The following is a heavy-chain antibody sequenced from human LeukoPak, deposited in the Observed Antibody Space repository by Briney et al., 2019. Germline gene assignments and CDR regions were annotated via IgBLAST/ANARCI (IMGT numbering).Heavy chain of an antibody. D-gene: IGHD3-10*01. Sequence: SETLSLTCTVSGGSISSSSYYWGWIRQPPGKGLEWIGSIYYSGSTYYNPSLKSRVTISVDTSKNQFSLKLSSVTAADTAVYYCARDIGGNYYGSGSYHPSAFDIWGQGTMVTVSS. J-gene: IGHJ3*02. V-gene: IGHV4-39*07. CDR1: GGSISSSSYY. CDR2: IYYSGST. CDR3: ARDIGGNYYGSGSYHPSAFDI.